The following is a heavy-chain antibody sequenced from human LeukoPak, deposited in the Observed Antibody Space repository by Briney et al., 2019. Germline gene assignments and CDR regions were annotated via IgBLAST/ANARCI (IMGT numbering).Heavy chain of an antibody. J-gene: IGHJ4*02. Sequence: PGGSLRLSCAASGFTFSSYWMTWVRQAPGKGLEWVANIEQDGGETYYVDSVKGRFTISRDNAKNSLSLQMNSLRAEDTAVYYCARRGIISGGYWAYYFDYWGQGTLVTVSS. CDR1: GFTFSSYW. D-gene: IGHD6-19*01. CDR2: IEQDGGET. V-gene: IGHV3-7*01. CDR3: ARRGIISGGYWAYYFDY.